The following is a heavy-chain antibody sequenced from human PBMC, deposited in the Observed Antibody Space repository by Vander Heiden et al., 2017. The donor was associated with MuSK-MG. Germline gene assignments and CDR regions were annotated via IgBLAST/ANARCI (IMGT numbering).Heavy chain of an antibody. J-gene: IGHJ4*02. CDR1: GFTFSSYW. D-gene: IGHD1-1*01. Sequence: EVQLVESGGGLVQPGGSLRLSCAASGFTFSSYWMSWVRQAPGKGLEWVANIKQDGSDKYYVDSVKGRFTISRDNAKNSLHLQMNSLRVEDTAVYYCARGGYTAVDWGQGTLVTASS. V-gene: IGHV3-7*01. CDR3: ARGGYTAVD. CDR2: IKQDGSDK.